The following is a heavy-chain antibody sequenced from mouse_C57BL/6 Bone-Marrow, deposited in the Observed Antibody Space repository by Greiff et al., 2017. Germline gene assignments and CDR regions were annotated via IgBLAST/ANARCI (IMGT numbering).Heavy chain of an antibody. D-gene: IGHD2-4*01. V-gene: IGHV5-6*01. CDR1: GFNFSSYG. CDR3: ARRVCYDYGGFAY. CDR2: ISSGGSYT. J-gene: IGHJ3*01. Sequence: EVKVVESGGDLVKPGGSLKFSCAASGFNFSSYGMSWVRQTPDKRLEWVATISSGGSYTYYPDRVKGRFTISRDNAKNTLYLQMSSLKSEDTAMYYCARRVCYDYGGFAYWGQGTLVTVSA.